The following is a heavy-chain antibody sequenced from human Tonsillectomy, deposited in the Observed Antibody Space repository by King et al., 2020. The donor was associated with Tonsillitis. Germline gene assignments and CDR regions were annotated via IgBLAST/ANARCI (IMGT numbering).Heavy chain of an antibody. CDR1: GFTFSGSA. Sequence: DVQLVESGGGLVQPGGSLKLSCAASGFTFSGSAMHWVRQASGKGLEWVGRIRSKANNYATAYAASVKGRFTISRDDSKNTAYLQMNSLKTEDTAVYHCTKPYYYDSSGYYSQPDYFDYWGQGTLVTVSS. CDR2: IRSKANNYAT. CDR3: TKPYYYDSSGYYSQPDYFDY. J-gene: IGHJ4*02. V-gene: IGHV3-73*01. D-gene: IGHD3-22*01.